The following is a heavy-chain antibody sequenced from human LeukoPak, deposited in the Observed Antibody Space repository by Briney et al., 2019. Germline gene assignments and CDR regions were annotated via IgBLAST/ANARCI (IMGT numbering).Heavy chain of an antibody. Sequence: GGSLRLSCAASGFIVSNYYMNWVRQAPGKGLGWVSVIYSGGSTYYADSVKGRFTISRDNFRNTVYLQMNSLRVEDTAVYYCAKGGVTMIVPILWGQGTLVTVSS. D-gene: IGHD3-22*01. V-gene: IGHV3-53*01. CDR2: IYSGGST. CDR1: GFIVSNYY. J-gene: IGHJ4*02. CDR3: AKGGVTMIVPIL.